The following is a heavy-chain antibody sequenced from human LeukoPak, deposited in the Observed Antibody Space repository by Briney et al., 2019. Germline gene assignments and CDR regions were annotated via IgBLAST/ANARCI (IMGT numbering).Heavy chain of an antibody. Sequence: GGSLRLSCAASGFTFSSYEMNWVRQAPGKGLEWVSYISSSGSTIDYADSVKGRFTISRDNAKNSLYLQMNSLRAEDTAVYYCARTQPTYDSKGQIFEDWGQGTLVTVSS. CDR2: ISSSGSTI. CDR1: GFTFSSYE. V-gene: IGHV3-48*03. D-gene: IGHD3-22*01. J-gene: IGHJ4*02. CDR3: ARTQPTYDSKGQIFED.